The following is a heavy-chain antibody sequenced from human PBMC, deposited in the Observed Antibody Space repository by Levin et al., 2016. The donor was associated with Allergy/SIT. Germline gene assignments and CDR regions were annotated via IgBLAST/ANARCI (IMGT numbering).Heavy chain of an antibody. Sequence: RQAPGKGLEWIGEINHSGSTNYNPSLKSRVTISVDTSKNQFSLKLSSVTAADTAVYYCARGRLSPFDYWGQGTLVTVSS. CDR3: ARGRLSPFDY. D-gene: IGHD3-16*01. J-gene: IGHJ4*02. V-gene: IGHV4-34*01. CDR2: INHSGST.